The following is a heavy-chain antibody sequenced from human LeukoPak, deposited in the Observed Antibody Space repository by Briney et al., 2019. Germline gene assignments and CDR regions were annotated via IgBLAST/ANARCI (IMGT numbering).Heavy chain of an antibody. Sequence: GGSLRLSCAASAFTFSGYSMNWVRQAPGKGLEWVSYISPSATTIYYADSVKGRFTISRDNAKNSLYLQMNSLRAEDTAVYYCARGTYYYYYGMDVWGQGATATVSS. CDR2: ISPSATTI. CDR1: AFTFSGYS. CDR3: ARGTYYYYYGMDV. V-gene: IGHV3-48*01. J-gene: IGHJ6*02. D-gene: IGHD2-2*01.